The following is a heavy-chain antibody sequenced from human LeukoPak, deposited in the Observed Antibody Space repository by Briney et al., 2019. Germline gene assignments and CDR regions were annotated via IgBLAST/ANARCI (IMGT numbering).Heavy chain of an antibody. CDR2: IYYSGST. CDR1: GGSINSYY. V-gene: IGHV4-59*01. Sequence: SETLSLTCTVSGGSINSYYWSWIRQPPGKGLEWIGYIYYSGSTDYNTSLKSRVTISVDTSKNQFSLKLTSVTAADTAVYYCARGGRGGGSSRGDAFDIWGQGTMVTVSS. D-gene: IGHD1-26*01. CDR3: ARGGRGGGSSRGDAFDI. J-gene: IGHJ3*02.